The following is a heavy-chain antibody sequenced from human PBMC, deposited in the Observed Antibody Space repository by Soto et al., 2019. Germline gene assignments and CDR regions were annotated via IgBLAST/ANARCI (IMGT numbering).Heavy chain of an antibody. CDR2: ISAYNGNT. CDR1: GYTFTSYG. V-gene: IGHV1-18*01. Sequence: ASVKVSCKASGYTFTSYGISWVRQAPGQGLEWMGWISAYNGNTNYAQKLQGRVTMTTDTSTSTAYMELRSLRSDDTAVYYCARDIGGGYPPGYYYYYGMDVWGQGTTVTVSS. D-gene: IGHD1-26*01. J-gene: IGHJ6*02. CDR3: ARDIGGGYPPGYYYYYGMDV.